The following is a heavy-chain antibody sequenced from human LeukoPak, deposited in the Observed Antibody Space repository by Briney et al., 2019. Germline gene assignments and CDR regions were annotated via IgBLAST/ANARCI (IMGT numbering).Heavy chain of an antibody. CDR3: ASWGYSSGWYYFDY. D-gene: IGHD6-19*01. CDR1: GGSFSGYY. V-gene: IGHV4-34*01. J-gene: IGHJ4*02. CDR2: INHSGST. Sequence: PSETLSLTCAVYGGSFSGYYWSWIRQPPGKGLEWIGEINHSGSTNYNPSLKSRVTISVDTSKNQFSLKLSYVTAADTAVYYCASWGYSSGWYYFDYWGQGTLVTVSS.